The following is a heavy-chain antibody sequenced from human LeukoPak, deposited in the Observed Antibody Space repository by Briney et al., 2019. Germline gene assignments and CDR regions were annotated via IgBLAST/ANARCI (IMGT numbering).Heavy chain of an antibody. CDR3: AGSWNAERSFDP. V-gene: IGHV4-61*09. J-gene: IGHJ5*02. Sequence: PSQTLSLTCTVSGDSINSSPYYWTWIRQPAGKGLEWIGHIFTTGPGSYNPSLRSRVTISRDTSKNEFSLSLNSLTAADTAVYYCAGSWNAERSFDPWGQGTLVTVSS. CDR2: IFTTGPG. CDR1: GDSINSSPYY. D-gene: IGHD1-1*01.